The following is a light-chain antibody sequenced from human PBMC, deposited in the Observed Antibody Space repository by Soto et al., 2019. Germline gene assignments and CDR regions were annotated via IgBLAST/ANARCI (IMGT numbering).Light chain of an antibody. Sequence: EIVLTQSPATLSLSPGERATLSCRASQSVSSTYSAWYQQKPGQAPRLLIYGASSRAAGVPDRFSGSGSGTDFTLTIARLEPDDFAVYYCQQYTNSPEWTFGQGTKVEIK. J-gene: IGKJ1*01. CDR1: QSVSSTY. CDR3: QQYTNSPEWT. CDR2: GAS. V-gene: IGKV3-20*01.